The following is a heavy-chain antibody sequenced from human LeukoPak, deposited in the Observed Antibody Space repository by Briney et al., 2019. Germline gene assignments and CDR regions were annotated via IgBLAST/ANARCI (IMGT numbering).Heavy chain of an antibody. CDR2: IYYSGST. CDR1: GGSIGSSSYY. D-gene: IGHD3-22*01. CDR3: ARQIGLAYYFDSSGYYYPYFDC. J-gene: IGHJ4*02. Sequence: SETLSLTCTVSGGSIGSSSYYWGWIRQPPGKGLEWIGTIYYSGSTYYNPSLKSRVTISVDTSKNQFSLKLSSVTAADTAVYYCARQIGLAYYFDSSGYYYPYFDCWGQGTLVTVSS. V-gene: IGHV4-39*01.